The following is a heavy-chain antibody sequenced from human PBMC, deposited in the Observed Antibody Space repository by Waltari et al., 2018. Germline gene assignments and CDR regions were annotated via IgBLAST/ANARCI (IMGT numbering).Heavy chain of an antibody. Sequence: QLQLQESGPGLVKPSATLSLPCTVSGGSLSGSSYYLGGFRQPPGKGLEWIGSIYYSGCTYYNPSLRSRVTISVDTSKNQFSLKLSSVTAADTAVYYCARAYYDSSGYLDYWGQGTLVTVSS. V-gene: IGHV4-39*07. J-gene: IGHJ4*02. CDR2: IYYSGCT. CDR1: GGSLSGSSYY. D-gene: IGHD3-22*01. CDR3: ARAYYDSSGYLDY.